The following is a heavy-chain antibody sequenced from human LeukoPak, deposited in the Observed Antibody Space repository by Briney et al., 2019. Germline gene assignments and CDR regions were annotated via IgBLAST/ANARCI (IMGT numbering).Heavy chain of an antibody. D-gene: IGHD2-15*01. Sequence: SLRLSCVGSGFNFDEYAMHWVRQPPGKRLEWVAGISSNSDDNGYADSVQGRFTISRDSAKKSLYLQMNSLRAEDTALYYCAKDRYCTSSSCPIDYWGRGTLVTVSS. CDR3: AKDRYCTSSSCPIDY. V-gene: IGHV3-9*01. CDR2: ISSNSDDN. CDR1: GFNFDEYA. J-gene: IGHJ4*02.